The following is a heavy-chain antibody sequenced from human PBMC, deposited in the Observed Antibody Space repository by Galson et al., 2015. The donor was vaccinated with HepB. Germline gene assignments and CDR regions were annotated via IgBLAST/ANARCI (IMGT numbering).Heavy chain of an antibody. CDR3: ARGWQQLDN. CDR1: GYTFTDYY. D-gene: IGHD6-13*01. Sequence: SVKVSCTASGYTFTDYYIHWVRQAPGQGLEWMGRINPKSGGTNYAQKFQGRVTMTRDTSISTAYMELGRLRSDDTAVYYCARGWQQLDNWGQGTLVTVSS. V-gene: IGHV1-2*06. CDR2: INPKSGGT. J-gene: IGHJ4*02.